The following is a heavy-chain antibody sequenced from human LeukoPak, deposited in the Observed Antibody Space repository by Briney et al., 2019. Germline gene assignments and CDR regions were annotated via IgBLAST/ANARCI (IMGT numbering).Heavy chain of an antibody. D-gene: IGHD4-17*01. Sequence: SQTLSLTCTVSGGSISSGDYYWSWIRQPPGKGLEWFGYIYYSRSTYYNSSLKSRVPISVDTSKNQFSLKLSSVTAADTAVYYCARVHTVTMGPFDYWGQGTLVTVSS. CDR3: ARVHTVTMGPFDY. V-gene: IGHV4-30-4*01. CDR2: IYYSRST. J-gene: IGHJ4*02. CDR1: GGSISSGDYY.